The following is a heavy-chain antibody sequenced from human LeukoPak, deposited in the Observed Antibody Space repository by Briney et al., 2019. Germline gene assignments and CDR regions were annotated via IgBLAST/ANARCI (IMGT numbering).Heavy chain of an antibody. J-gene: IGHJ4*02. D-gene: IGHD5-12*01. CDR2: ISYDGSNK. Sequence: GGSLRLSCAASGFTFSSYGMHWVRQAPGKGLEWVAVISYDGSNKYYADSVKGRFTISRDNSKNTLYLQMNSLRAEDTAVYYCAKDINSGYELGPSDYWGQGTLVTVSS. V-gene: IGHV3-30*18. CDR1: GFTFSSYG. CDR3: AKDINSGYELGPSDY.